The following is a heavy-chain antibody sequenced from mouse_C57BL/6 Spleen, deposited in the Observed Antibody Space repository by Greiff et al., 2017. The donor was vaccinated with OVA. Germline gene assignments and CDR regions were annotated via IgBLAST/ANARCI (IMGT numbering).Heavy chain of an antibody. Sequence: QVQLKESGAELVRPGASVKLSCKASGYTFTDYYINWVKQRPGQGLEWIARIYPGSGNTYYNEKFKGKATLTAEKSSSTAYMQLSSLTSEDSAVYFCARMNYYSNFYYCDYWGQGTTLTVPS. V-gene: IGHV1-76*01. J-gene: IGHJ2*01. D-gene: IGHD2-5*01. CDR1: GYTFTDYY. CDR2: IYPGSGNT. CDR3: ARMNYYSNFYYCDY.